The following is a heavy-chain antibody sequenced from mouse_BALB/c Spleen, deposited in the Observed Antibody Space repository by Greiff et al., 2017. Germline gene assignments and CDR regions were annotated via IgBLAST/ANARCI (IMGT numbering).Heavy chain of an antibody. CDR1: GFNIKDTY. V-gene: IGHV14-3*02. J-gene: IGHJ3*01. CDR3: AIDFSWFAY. D-gene: IGHD2-4*01. Sequence: VQLKQSGAELVKPGASVKLSCTASGFNIKDTYMHWVKQRPEQGLEWIGRIDPANGNTKYDPKFQGKATITADTSSNTAYLQLSSLTSEDTAVYYCAIDFSWFAYWGQGTLVTVSA. CDR2: IDPANGNT.